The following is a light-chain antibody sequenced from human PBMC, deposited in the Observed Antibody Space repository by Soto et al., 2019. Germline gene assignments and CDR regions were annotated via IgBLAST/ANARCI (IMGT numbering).Light chain of an antibody. Sequence: EIVLTQSPGTLSLSPGERATLSCRASQSVISNYLAWYQQKPGQPPRLLIYGASSRATGIPDRFSGSGSGTDFTLTISRLEPEDFAVYYCQQYGSSPLTFGGGTKVDIK. CDR1: QSVISNY. CDR3: QQYGSSPLT. J-gene: IGKJ4*01. CDR2: GAS. V-gene: IGKV3-20*01.